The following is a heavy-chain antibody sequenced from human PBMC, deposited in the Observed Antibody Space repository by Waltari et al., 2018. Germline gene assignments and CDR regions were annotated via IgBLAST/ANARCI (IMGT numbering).Heavy chain of an antibody. Sequence: QVQLQESGPGLVKPSQTLSLTCTVSGGSISSGSYYWSWIRQPAGKGLEWIGRIYTSGSTNYNPSLKSRVTISVDTSKNQFSLKLSSVTAADTAVYYCATSKTRGRDGYNFAYWGQGTLVTVSS. CDR1: GGSISSGSYY. V-gene: IGHV4-61*02. J-gene: IGHJ4*02. CDR2: IYTSGST. CDR3: ATSKTRGRDGYNFAY. D-gene: IGHD5-12*01.